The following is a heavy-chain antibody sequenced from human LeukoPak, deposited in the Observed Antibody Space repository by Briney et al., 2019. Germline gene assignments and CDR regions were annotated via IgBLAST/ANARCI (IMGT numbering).Heavy chain of an antibody. Sequence: ASVKVSCKASGYTFTSYGISWVRQAPGQGLEWMGWISAYNGNTNYAQKLQGRVTMTTDTSTSTAYMELRSLRSDDTAVYYCARVPPTAYSSSSFDYWGQGNLVTVSS. CDR1: GYTFTSYG. D-gene: IGHD6-6*01. V-gene: IGHV1-18*01. CDR3: ARVPPTAYSSSSFDY. J-gene: IGHJ4*02. CDR2: ISAYNGNT.